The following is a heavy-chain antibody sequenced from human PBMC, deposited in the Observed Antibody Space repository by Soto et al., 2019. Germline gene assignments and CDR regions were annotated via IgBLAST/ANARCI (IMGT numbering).Heavy chain of an antibody. CDR1: GFSFSSYA. J-gene: IGHJ5*02. CDR2: TSDSGVST. D-gene: IGHD4-4*01. Sequence: EVQLLESGGGLVQPGGSLRLSCAASGFSFSSYAMTWVRQVPGKGLEWVSGTSDSGVSTYYADSVKGRLTISRDKSKNMVYLQMITLRAGDTAVYYCANPGYSKGDDWFNAWGQGTVVTVSS. V-gene: IGHV3-23*01. CDR3: ANPGYSKGDDWFNA.